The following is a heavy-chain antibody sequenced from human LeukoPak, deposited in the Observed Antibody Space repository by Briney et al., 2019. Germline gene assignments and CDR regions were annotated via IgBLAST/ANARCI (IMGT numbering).Heavy chain of an antibody. CDR1: GGSISSYY. V-gene: IGHV4-59*08. CDR3: ARHLNVLRFLEWSPYYGMDV. CDR2: IYYRGST. Sequence: SETLSLTCTVSGGSISSYYWSWIRQPPGKGLEWIGYIYYRGSTNYNPSLKSRVTISVDTSKNQFSLKLSSVTAADTAVYYCARHLNVLRFLEWSPYYGMDVWGQGTTVTVSS. J-gene: IGHJ6*02. D-gene: IGHD3-3*01.